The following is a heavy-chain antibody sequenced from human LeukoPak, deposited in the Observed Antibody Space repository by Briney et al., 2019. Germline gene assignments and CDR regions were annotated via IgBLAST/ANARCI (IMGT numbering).Heavy chain of an antibody. J-gene: IGHJ4*02. CDR3: ARGKRAVAGTLGY. V-gene: IGHV1-69*05. Sequence: ASVKVSCKASGYTFTSYYMHWVRQAPGQGLEWMGGIIPIFGTANYAQKFQGRVTITTDESTSTACMELSSLRSEDTAVYYCARGKRAVAGTLGYWGQGTLVTVSS. CDR1: GYTFTSYY. D-gene: IGHD6-19*01. CDR2: IIPIFGTA.